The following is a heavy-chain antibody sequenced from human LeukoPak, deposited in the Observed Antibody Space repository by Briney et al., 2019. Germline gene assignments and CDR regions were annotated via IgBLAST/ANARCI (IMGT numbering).Heavy chain of an antibody. D-gene: IGHD1-14*01. J-gene: IGHJ4*02. V-gene: IGHV1-18*01. CDR3: ARGPPTAPVY. CDR2: VGAYDGDT. Sequence: ASVKVSCKASGYTFTNYGISWVRQAPGQGLEWIGWVGAYDGDTNYAEKVQGRVTMTTDTSTSTAYLELRSLRSDDTAVYYCARGPPTAPVYWGQGTLVTVSS. CDR1: GYTFTNYG.